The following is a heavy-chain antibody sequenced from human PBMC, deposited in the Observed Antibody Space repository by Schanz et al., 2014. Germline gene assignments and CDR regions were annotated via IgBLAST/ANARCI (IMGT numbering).Heavy chain of an antibody. V-gene: IGHV3-7*01. CDR2: IKQDGSDK. Sequence: EVQLVESGGGLVQPGGSLRLSCAASGFTFSTYWMSWVRQAPGKGLEWVANIKQDGSDKSYVDSVKGRFTISRDNAKNSLYLQMNSLRAEDTAVYYCVKDLQRELLRDDHYYGMDVWGQGTTVTVSS. J-gene: IGHJ6*02. D-gene: IGHD1-26*01. CDR3: VKDLQRELLRDDHYYGMDV. CDR1: GFTFSTYW.